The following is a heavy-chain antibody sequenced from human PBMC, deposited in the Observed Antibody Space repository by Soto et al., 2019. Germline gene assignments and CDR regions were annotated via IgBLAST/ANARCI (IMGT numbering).Heavy chain of an antibody. CDR3: ARGGAVASSWYFDL. D-gene: IGHD6-19*01. CDR1: GFTFSTFA. CDR2: ISYNGINI. Sequence: QVQVVESGGGVVQPGRSLRLSCTASGFTFSTFAFHWVRQTPGKGLEWVTAISYNGINIYYADSVKGRFTISRDNSKNTLCLQMTSMGAEDTARYYCARGGAVASSWYFDLWGRGTLVTVSS. V-gene: IGHV3-30-3*01. J-gene: IGHJ2*01.